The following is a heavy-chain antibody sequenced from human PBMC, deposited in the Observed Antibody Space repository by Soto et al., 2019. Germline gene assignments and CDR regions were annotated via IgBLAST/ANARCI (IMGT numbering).Heavy chain of an antibody. V-gene: IGHV1-18*01. CDR3: ARGRKGGSGSYLFRQYWFDP. Sequence: ASVKVSCKASGYTFTSYGISWVRQAPGQGLEWMGWISAYNGNTNYAQKLQGRVTISVDTSKNQFSLKLSSVTAADTAVYYCARGRKGGSGSYLFRQYWFDPWGQGTLVTVSS. CDR1: GYTFTSYG. D-gene: IGHD3-10*01. CDR2: ISAYNGNT. J-gene: IGHJ5*02.